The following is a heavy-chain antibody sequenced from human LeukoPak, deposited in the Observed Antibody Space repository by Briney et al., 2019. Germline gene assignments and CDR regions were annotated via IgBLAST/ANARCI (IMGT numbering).Heavy chain of an antibody. J-gene: IGHJ4*02. V-gene: IGHV3-23*01. D-gene: IGHD6-19*01. CDR2: ISGTGGTT. Sequence: GGSLRLSCAASGFTFSSYAMSWVRQAPGKGLEWVSVISGTGGTTYYADSVKGRFTIPRDISKNTLYLQMNSLRAEDTAVYYCAKEAEAVAGPLDYWGQGTLVTVSS. CDR1: GFTFSSYA. CDR3: AKEAEAVAGPLDY.